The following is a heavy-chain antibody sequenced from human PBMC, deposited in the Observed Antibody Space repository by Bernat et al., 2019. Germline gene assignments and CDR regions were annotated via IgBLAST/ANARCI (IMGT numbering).Heavy chain of an antibody. Sequence: QVQLVESGGGVVQSGRSLRLSCAASGFTFSTNGMHWVRQAPGKGLEWVAIISYDGNDQYYADSVKGRFTISRDNSKNTLYLQMNSLTTDDTAVYYCAKGAYGANSGCDYWGQGTLVTVSS. CDR3: AKGAYGANSGCDY. CDR1: GFTFSTNG. J-gene: IGHJ4*02. CDR2: ISYDGNDQ. D-gene: IGHD4-23*01. V-gene: IGHV3-30*18.